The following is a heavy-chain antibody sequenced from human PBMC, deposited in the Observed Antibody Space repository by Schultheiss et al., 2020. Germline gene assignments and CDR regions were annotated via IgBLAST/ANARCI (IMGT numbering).Heavy chain of an antibody. Sequence: GGSLRLSCAASGFTFSSYAMSWVRQAPGKGLEWVSAISGSGGSTYYADSVKGRFTISGDNAKNTLYLQMNSLRAEDTAVYYCARAGSSRWGDYYGMDVWGQGTTVTVSS. V-gene: IGHV3-23*01. CDR2: ISGSGGST. J-gene: IGHJ6*02. CDR1: GFTFSSYA. CDR3: ARAGSSRWGDYYGMDV. D-gene: IGHD6-13*01.